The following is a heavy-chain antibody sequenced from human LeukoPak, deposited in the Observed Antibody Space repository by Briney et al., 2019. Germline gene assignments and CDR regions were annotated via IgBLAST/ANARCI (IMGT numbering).Heavy chain of an antibody. D-gene: IGHD6-13*01. J-gene: IGHJ4*02. V-gene: IGHV3-21*01. CDR2: IGSSSSYI. CDR3: AKGHGSSWSFIDY. CDR1: GFTFSSYS. Sequence: GGSLRLSCEASGFTFSSYSMNWVRQAPGKGLEWVSSIGSSSSYIYYADSVKGRFTISRDNAKNSLYLQMNSLRLEDTAVYYCAKGHGSSWSFIDYWGQGTLVTVSS.